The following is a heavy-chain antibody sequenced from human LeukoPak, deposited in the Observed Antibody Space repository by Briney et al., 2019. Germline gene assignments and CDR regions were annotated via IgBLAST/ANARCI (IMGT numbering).Heavy chain of an antibody. D-gene: IGHD1-26*01. CDR3: ARDGSEGSYTRPYYFDY. J-gene: IGHJ4*02. CDR2: INHSGST. V-gene: IGHV4-34*01. Sequence: SETLSLTCAVYGGSFSGYYWSWIRQPPGKGLEWIGEINHSGSTNYNPSLKSRVTISVDTSKNQFSLKLSSVTAADTAVYYCARDGSEGSYTRPYYFDYWGQGTLVTVSS. CDR1: GGSFSGYY.